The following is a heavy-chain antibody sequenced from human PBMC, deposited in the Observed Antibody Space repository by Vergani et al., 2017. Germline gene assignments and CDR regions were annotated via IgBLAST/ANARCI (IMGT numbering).Heavy chain of an antibody. Sequence: QVQLVQSGAEVKKPGASVKVSCKASGYTFTSYYMHWVRQAPGQGLEWMGIINPSGGSTSYAQKFQGRVTMTRDTSTSTVYMELSSLRSEDTAVYYCARLGSYYDYVWGSPTYAFDIWGQGTMVTVSS. V-gene: IGHV1-46*01. D-gene: IGHD3-16*01. CDR3: ARLGSYYDYVWGSPTYAFDI. CDR2: INPSGGST. J-gene: IGHJ3*02. CDR1: GYTFTSYY.